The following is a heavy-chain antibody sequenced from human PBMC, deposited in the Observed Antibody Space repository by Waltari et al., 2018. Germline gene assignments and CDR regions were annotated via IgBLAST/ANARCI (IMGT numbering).Heavy chain of an antibody. Sequence: EVQLVQSGAAVKKPVAPVIISCMASGYALTDYYIQWVHQAPGKVLECMGRVDPDDGETIYAEKFQGRVTITADTSTDTAYMELSSLRSEDTAVYYCATVPIFEIDYMDVWGKGTTVTVSS. CDR3: ATVPIFEIDYMDV. V-gene: IGHV1-69-2*01. D-gene: IGHD3-3*01. CDR2: VDPDDGET. J-gene: IGHJ6*03. CDR1: GYALTDYY.